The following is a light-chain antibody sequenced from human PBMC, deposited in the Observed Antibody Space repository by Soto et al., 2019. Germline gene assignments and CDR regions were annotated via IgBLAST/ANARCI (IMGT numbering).Light chain of an antibody. V-gene: IGKV3-20*01. J-gene: IGKJ4*01. CDR1: QSVSSGK. Sequence: IGLTQSPGTLSLTPGERATLSCRASQSVSSGKLAWYQQKPGQAPRLLIFGASGRATGIPDRFSGSGSGTDFSLTISRLEPEDSAVYYCQQYGSSLLTFGGGTKVDI. CDR2: GAS. CDR3: QQYGSSLLT.